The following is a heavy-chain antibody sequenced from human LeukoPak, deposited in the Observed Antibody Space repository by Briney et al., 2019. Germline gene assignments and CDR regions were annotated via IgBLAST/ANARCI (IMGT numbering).Heavy chain of an antibody. J-gene: IGHJ4*02. D-gene: IGHD3-10*01. CDR2: LDPEDDET. Sequence: ASVKVSCKVSGHTFSELFIHWVRQAPGKGLEWMGGLDPEDDETIYAQKFQGRVTMTEDTSTDTAYMELSSLRSEDTAVYYCVIDPRRLRWFGESPIPFDYWGQGTLVTVSS. CDR3: VIDPRRLRWFGESPIPFDY. CDR1: GHTFSELF. V-gene: IGHV1-24*01.